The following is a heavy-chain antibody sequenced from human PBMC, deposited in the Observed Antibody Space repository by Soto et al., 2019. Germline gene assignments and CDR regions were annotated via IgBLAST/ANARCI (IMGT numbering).Heavy chain of an antibody. CDR3: ARVAPNSSGGTAFDS. CDR2: TDYRSKWFK. J-gene: IGHJ4*02. V-gene: IGHV6-1*01. Sequence: SQTLSLPCXISGDSVSSNSSGWIWIRQSPSRGLEWLGRTDYRSKWFKDYAVSVKGRISINPDTSKNQLSLQLNSVTPEDTAVYYCARVAPNSSGGTAFDSWGQGTLVTVSS. CDR1: GDSVSSNSSG. D-gene: IGHD5-18*01.